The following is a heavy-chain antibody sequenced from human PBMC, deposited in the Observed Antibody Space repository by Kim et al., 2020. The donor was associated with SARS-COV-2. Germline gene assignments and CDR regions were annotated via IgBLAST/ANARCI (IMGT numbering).Heavy chain of an antibody. V-gene: IGHV3-21*01. CDR3: ARAYSSGWAYFDY. D-gene: IGHD6-19*01. J-gene: IGHJ4*02. Sequence: SPASVKGRFTISRDNAKNSLYLQMNSLRAEDTAVYYCARAYSSGWAYFDYWGQGTLVTVSS.